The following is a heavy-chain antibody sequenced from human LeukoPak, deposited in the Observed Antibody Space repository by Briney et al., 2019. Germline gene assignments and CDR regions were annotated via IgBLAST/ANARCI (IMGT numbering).Heavy chain of an antibody. V-gene: IGHV1-69*13. CDR2: IIPIFGTA. CDR3: ARDWGTVVVAENWFDP. Sequence: ASVKVSCKASGGTFSSYATSWVRQAPGQGLEWMGGIIPIFGTANYAQKFQGRVTITADESTSTAYMELSSLRSDDTAVYYCARDWGTVVVAENWFDPWGQGTLVTVSS. D-gene: IGHD2-15*01. CDR1: GGTFSSYA. J-gene: IGHJ5*02.